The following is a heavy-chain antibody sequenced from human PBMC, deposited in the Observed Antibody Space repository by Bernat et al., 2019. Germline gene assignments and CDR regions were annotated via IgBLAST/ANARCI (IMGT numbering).Heavy chain of an antibody. Sequence: VQLVESGGGVVQPERSLRLSCAASGFTFSSYGMHWVRQAPGKGLEWVSAISGSGGSTYYADSVKGRFTISRDNSKNTLYLQMNSLRAEDTAVYYCAKGVNGYYHTYWYFDLWGRGTLVTVSS. J-gene: IGHJ2*01. CDR2: ISGSGGST. CDR1: GFTFSSYG. CDR3: AKGVNGYYHTYWYFDL. V-gene: IGHV3-23*04. D-gene: IGHD3-3*01.